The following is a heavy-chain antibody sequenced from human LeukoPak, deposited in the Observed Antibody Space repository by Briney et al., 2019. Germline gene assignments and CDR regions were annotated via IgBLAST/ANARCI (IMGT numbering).Heavy chain of an antibody. CDR1: GFTFSSYS. V-gene: IGHV3-23*01. Sequence: GSLRLSCSASGFTFSSYSINWVRQAPGKGLEWVSIISGGGVTTYYADSVKGRFTISRDNSKNTVYLQMNSLRAEDTAVYYCARSVPGIRTFDYWGQGTLVTASS. CDR2: ISGGGVTT. D-gene: IGHD6-19*01. J-gene: IGHJ4*02. CDR3: ARSVPGIRTFDY.